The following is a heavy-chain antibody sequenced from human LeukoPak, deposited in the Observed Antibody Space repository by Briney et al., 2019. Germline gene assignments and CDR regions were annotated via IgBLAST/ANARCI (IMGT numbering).Heavy chain of an antibody. D-gene: IGHD3-22*01. CDR1: GYSFTSYW. Sequence: GKSLKISCKGSGYSFTSYWIGWVRQMPGKGLEWMGIIYPGDSDTRYSPSFQGQVTISADKSISTAYLQWSSLKASDTAMYYCARHANYYDSSGYYLFDYWGQGTLVTVSS. J-gene: IGHJ4*02. CDR3: ARHANYYDSSGYYLFDY. CDR2: IYPGDSDT. V-gene: IGHV5-51*01.